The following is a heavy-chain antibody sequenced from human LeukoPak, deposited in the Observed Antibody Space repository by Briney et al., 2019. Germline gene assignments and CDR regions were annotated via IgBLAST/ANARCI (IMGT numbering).Heavy chain of an antibody. J-gene: IGHJ6*03. Sequence: SETPSPTLTGPGCSISSYFRSLVPQPPGKGPELIWYLYTSGSSDYNTSLKSRVTMSVDTSKNQLYLRLSSRAAADTAVYYCASLTGDPRRLVYYHYYYMDVWGKGTTVTVSS. CDR1: GCSISSYF. CDR3: ASLTGDPRRLVYYHYYYMDV. V-gene: IGHV4-4*09. D-gene: IGHD7-27*01. CDR2: LYTSGSS.